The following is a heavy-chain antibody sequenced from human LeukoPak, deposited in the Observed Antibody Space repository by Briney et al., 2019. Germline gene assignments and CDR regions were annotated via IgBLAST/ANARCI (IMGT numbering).Heavy chain of an antibody. J-gene: IGHJ4*02. V-gene: IGHV5-51*01. CDR1: GYSFTSYW. CDR3: ATSDTAMVWIY. Sequence: GESLKISCKGSGYSFTSYWIGWVRQMPGKGLGWMGIIYPGDSDTRYSPSFQGQVTISADKSISTAYLQWSSLKASDTATYYCATSDTAMVWIYWGQGTLVTVSS. D-gene: IGHD5-18*01. CDR2: IYPGDSDT.